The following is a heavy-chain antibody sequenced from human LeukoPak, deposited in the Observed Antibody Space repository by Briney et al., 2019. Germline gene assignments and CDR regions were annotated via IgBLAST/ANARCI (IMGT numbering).Heavy chain of an antibody. CDR1: GYTFTSYG. CDR3: ARDAIVRDYSNSDY. V-gene: IGHV1-18*01. J-gene: IGHJ4*02. D-gene: IGHD4-11*01. CDR2: ISAYNGNT. Sequence: ASMKVSCKASGYTFTSYGISWVRQAPGQGLEWMAWISAYNGNTDYAQNLRGRVTMTTDTSTSTAYMELRSLSSDDTAVYYCARDAIVRDYSNSDYWGQGTLVTVSS.